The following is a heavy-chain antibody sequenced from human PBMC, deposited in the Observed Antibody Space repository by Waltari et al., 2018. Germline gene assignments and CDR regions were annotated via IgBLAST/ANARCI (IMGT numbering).Heavy chain of an antibody. D-gene: IGHD2-2*03. CDR1: GYSINSGYY. CDR2: IYHAGDT. Sequence: QVQLQESGPGLVKPSETLSLTCDVSGYSINSGYYWCWIRQSPGKGLEWIATIYHAGDTFYTPSLKSRVTISMDTSKNQFSLKLNSVTAADTAVYFCSRQVLGYCTSAACRRLESWGQGTLVTVSS. V-gene: IGHV4-38-2*01. CDR3: SRQVLGYCTSAACRRLES. J-gene: IGHJ4*02.